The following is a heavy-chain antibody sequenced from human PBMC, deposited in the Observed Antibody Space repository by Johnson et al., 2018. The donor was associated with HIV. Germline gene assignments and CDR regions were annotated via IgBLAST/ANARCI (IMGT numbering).Heavy chain of an antibody. D-gene: IGHD3-9*01. Sequence: EVQLVESGGGLVQPGRSLRLSCAASGFTFDDYAMHWVRQAPGKGLEWVSGISWNSGSIGYADSVKGRFSISRDNAKNSLYLQMNSLRAEDTALYYCARHYDILTDPDAFDVWGQGTMVTVSS. CDR2: ISWNSGSI. J-gene: IGHJ3*01. CDR3: ARHYDILTDPDAFDV. V-gene: IGHV3-9*01. CDR1: GFTFDDYA.